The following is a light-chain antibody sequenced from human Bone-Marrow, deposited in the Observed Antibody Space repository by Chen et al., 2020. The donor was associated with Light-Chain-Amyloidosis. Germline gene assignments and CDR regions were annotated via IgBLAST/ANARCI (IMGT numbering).Light chain of an antibody. CDR3: QQGGTSPRA. J-gene: IGKJ4*01. Sequence: EIVLTQSPGTLSLSPGEGANLSCMSSQTISSNYLTWYQQKFGQAPRLLIYGSSSRGTGIPDMFTGSRSGTDFTLTINRLEPEDLAMYYGQQGGTSPRAFGGGTKVAI. CDR2: GSS. V-gene: IGKV3-20*01. CDR1: QTISSNY.